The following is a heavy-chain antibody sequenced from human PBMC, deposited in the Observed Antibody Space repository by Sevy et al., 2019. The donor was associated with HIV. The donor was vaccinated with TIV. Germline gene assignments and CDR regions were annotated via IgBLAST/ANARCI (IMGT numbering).Heavy chain of an antibody. V-gene: IGHV3-23*01. D-gene: IGHD3-22*01. CDR2: ISGSGGST. CDR3: AKDSYFDNTLFDY. CDR1: GFTLNNYA. Sequence: GGSLRLSCAASGFTLNNYAMNWVRQAPGKGLEWVSGISGSGGSTYYADSVKGRFTISRDNSKNTRYLQMNSLRAEDTAVYYCAKDSYFDNTLFDYWGQGTLVTVSS. J-gene: IGHJ4*02.